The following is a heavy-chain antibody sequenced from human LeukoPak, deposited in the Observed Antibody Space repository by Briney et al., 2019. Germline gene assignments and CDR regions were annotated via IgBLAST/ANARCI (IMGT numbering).Heavy chain of an antibody. D-gene: IGHD3-22*01. J-gene: IGHJ4*02. CDR3: ARGSIYYGDSSAYFDY. V-gene: IGHV4-34*01. Sequence: SETLSLTCGVYSESFSGYFWTYIRQPPGGGLELIGDSNHRGSTNYNPSLKSRVTISVDTSKNQFSLRLTSVTAADTAVYYCARGSIYYGDSSAYFDYWGQGSLVTVSS. CDR1: SESFSGYF. CDR2: SNHRGST.